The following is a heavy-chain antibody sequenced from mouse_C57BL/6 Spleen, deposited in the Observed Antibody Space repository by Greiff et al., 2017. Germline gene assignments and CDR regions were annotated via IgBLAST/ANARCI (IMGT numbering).Heavy chain of an antibody. CDR1: GYTFTSYW. Sequence: VKLQQPGAELVKPGASVKLSCKASGYTFTSYWMHWVKQRPGQGLEWIGMIHPNSGSTNYNEKFKSKATLTVDKSSSTAYMQLSSLTSEDSAVYYCARGDYENSYAMDYWGQGTSVTVSS. CDR3: ARGDYENSYAMDY. CDR2: IHPNSGST. J-gene: IGHJ4*01. V-gene: IGHV1-64*01. D-gene: IGHD2-4*01.